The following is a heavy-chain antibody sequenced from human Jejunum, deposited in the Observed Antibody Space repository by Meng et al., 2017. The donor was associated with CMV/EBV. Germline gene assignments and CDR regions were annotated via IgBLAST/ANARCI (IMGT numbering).Heavy chain of an antibody. Sequence: CAASGFAFNTYNMNWVRQAPGRGLEWVSAISYHGNYIWYADSVKGRFTISRDNAENSLYLELNSLRVEDTALYFCARGTIGYYGMDVWGQGTAVTVSS. J-gene: IGHJ6*02. CDR2: ISYHGNYI. CDR1: GFAFNTYN. D-gene: IGHD1-26*01. V-gene: IGHV3-21*01. CDR3: ARGTIGYYGMDV.